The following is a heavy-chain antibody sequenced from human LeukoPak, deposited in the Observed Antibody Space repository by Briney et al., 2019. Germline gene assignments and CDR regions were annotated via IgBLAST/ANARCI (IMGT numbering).Heavy chain of an antibody. D-gene: IGHD3-22*01. CDR1: GITFSHYW. CDR3: ASSPVITRD. V-gene: IGHV3-74*01. J-gene: IGHJ4*02. Sequence: PGGSLRLSCAASGITFSHYWMHWVRQAPGKGLEWVSRINSDGSRISYADSVKGRFTISRDNAKNTLYLQMNSLRVEDTAVYYCASSPVITRDWGQGTLVTVSS. CDR2: INSDGSRI.